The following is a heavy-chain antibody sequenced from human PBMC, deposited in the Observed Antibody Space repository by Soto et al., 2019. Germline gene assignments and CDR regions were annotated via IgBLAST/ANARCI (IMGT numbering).Heavy chain of an antibody. V-gene: IGHV1-69*06. D-gene: IGHD6-13*01. J-gene: IGHJ4*02. Sequence: QVQLVQSGAEVKKPGSSVKVSCKASGGTFSSYAISWVRQAPGQGLEWMGGIIPIFGTANYAQKFQGRVKITADKSTRTGYMELSSLRSEDPAVYYCARAPVGEGYSSPPEVWGQGTLVTVSS. CDR2: IIPIFGTA. CDR3: ARAPVGEGYSSPPEV. CDR1: GGTFSSYA.